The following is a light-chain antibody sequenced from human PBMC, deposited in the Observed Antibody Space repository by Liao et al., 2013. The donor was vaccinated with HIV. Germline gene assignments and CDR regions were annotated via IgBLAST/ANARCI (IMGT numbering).Light chain of an antibody. J-gene: IGLJ3*02. CDR3: QAWDSNSWV. CDR1: NIGSKS. V-gene: IGLV3-21*01. Sequence: SYVLTQPPSVSVAPGQTATITCGGNNIGSKSVHWYQQKPGQAPVLVIYYDNDRPSGIPERFSGSNSGNTATLTISGTQTMDEADYYCQAWDSNSWVFGGGTELTVL. CDR2: YDN.